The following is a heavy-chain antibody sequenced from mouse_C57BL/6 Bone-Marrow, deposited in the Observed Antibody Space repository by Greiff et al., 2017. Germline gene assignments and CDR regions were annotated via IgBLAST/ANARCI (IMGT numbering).Heavy chain of an antibody. J-gene: IGHJ2*01. CDR1: GYAFSSSW. CDR3: APGAYGSY. CDR2: IYPGDGDT. Sequence: VQLQQSGPELVKPGASVKISCKASGYAFSSSWMNWVKQRPGKGLEWIGRIYPGDGDTNYNGKFKGKATLTADKSSSTAYRHLSSRTSEDSAVYFCAPGAYGSYWGQGTTLTVSS. V-gene: IGHV1-82*01. D-gene: IGHD1-1*01.